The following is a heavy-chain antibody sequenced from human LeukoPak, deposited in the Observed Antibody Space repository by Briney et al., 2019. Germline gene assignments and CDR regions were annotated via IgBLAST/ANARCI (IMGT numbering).Heavy chain of an antibody. CDR3: ARHGKFSSGSPYFGY. CDR2: IYCEDSET. D-gene: IGHD6-19*01. J-gene: IGHJ4*02. V-gene: IGHV5-51*01. CDR1: GYSFTNYW. Sequence: GESLKISCKASGYSFTNYWIALVRQMPGKVLEWMGIIYCEDSETKYSPSFQGQVTISVHKSISTAYLQWSSLRASDTAIYYCARHGKFSSGSPYFGYWGKGILVTVSS.